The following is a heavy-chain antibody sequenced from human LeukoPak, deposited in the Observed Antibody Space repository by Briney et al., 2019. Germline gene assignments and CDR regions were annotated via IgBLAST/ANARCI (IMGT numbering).Heavy chain of an antibody. CDR1: GYRFTSYG. V-gene: IGHV1-18*01. CDR3: ARGGDGDILTGLVFDY. Sequence: ASVKVSYKASGYRFTSYGISWVRQAPGQGLEWMGWISAYNGNTNYAQKLQGRVTMTTDTSTSTAYMELRSLRSDDTAVYYCARGGDGDILTGLVFDYWGQGTLVTVSS. D-gene: IGHD3-9*01. J-gene: IGHJ4*02. CDR2: ISAYNGNT.